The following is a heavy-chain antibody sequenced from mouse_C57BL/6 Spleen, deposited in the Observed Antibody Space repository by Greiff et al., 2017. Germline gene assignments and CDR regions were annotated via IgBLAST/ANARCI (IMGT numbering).Heavy chain of an antibody. CDR1: GYTFTSYW. CDR2: IYPSDSET. J-gene: IGHJ3*01. V-gene: IGHV1-61*01. CDR3: ARSTAQAPFAY. D-gene: IGHD3-2*02. Sequence: VQLQQSGAELVRPGSSVKLSCKASGYTFTSYWMDWVKQRPGQGLEWIGNIYPSDSETHYNQKFKDKATLTVDKSSSTAYMQLSSLTSEDSAVYYCARSTAQAPFAYWGQGTLVTVSA.